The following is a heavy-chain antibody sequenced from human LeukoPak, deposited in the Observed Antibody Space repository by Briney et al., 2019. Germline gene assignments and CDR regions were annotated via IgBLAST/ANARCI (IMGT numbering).Heavy chain of an antibody. CDR2: IYSGGST. CDR1: GFTFSSNY. CDR3: AKDCYYDTSGAFDI. V-gene: IGHV3-53*01. J-gene: IGHJ3*02. D-gene: IGHD3-22*01. Sequence: GGSLRLSCAASGFTFSSNYMSWVRQAPGKGLEWVSVIYSGGSTYYADSVTGRFTISRDNSKNTLYLQMNSLRAEDTAVYYCAKDCYYDTSGAFDIWGQGTMVTVSS.